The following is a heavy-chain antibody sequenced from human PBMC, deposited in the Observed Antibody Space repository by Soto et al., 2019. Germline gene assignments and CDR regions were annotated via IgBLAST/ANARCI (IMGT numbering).Heavy chain of an antibody. V-gene: IGHV4-59*08. D-gene: IGHD3-3*01. CDR1: GGSISSYD. Sequence: SETLSLTCTVSGGSISSYDWSWILQPPGKGLEWIGYIYYSGSTNYNPSLKTRVTISVDTSKNQFSLKLSSVTAADTAVYYCGRRSDRPSIAYRGKGTLVPVSP. CDR2: IYYSGST. J-gene: IGHJ4*02. CDR3: GRRSDRPSIAY.